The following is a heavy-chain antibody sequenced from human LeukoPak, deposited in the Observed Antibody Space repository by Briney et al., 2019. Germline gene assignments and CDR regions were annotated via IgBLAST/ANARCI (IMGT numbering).Heavy chain of an antibody. CDR1: GFTFSTSE. CDR2: INSRNTI. Sequence: GGSLRLSCIDSGFTFSTSELNWGRQAPGTGLEWLAFINSRNTIYYADSLRGRFTISRDNAKNSLYLQMNSLTVEDTAVYYCVSGVGMDVWGQGTTVTVSS. D-gene: IGHD3-10*01. V-gene: IGHV3-48*03. CDR3: VSGVGMDV. J-gene: IGHJ6*02.